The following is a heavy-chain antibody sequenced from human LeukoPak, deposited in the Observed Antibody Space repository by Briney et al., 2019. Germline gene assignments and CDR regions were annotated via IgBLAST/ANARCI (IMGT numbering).Heavy chain of an antibody. D-gene: IGHD3-3*01. V-gene: IGHV1-2*02. J-gene: IGHJ4*02. CDR3: ARDYNYYDFWTELGDY. Sequence: ASVKVSCKASGYSFTGYFMHWVRQAPGQGVEWMGWINPSSGGTNYAQKFQGRVTMTRDTSISTAYMELSRLRSDDTAVYYCARDYNYYDFWTELGDYWGQGTLVTVSS. CDR2: INPSSGGT. CDR1: GYSFTGYF.